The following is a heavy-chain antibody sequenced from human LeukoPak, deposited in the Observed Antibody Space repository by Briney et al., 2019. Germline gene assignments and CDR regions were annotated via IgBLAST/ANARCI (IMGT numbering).Heavy chain of an antibody. V-gene: IGHV4-59*01. Sequence: SETLSLTCTVSGGSISSYYWSWIRQPPGKGLEWIGYIYYSGSTNYNPSLKSRVTISVDTSKNQFSLKLSSVTAADTAVYYCARWSIAIVGAPKGGWFDRWGQGTLVTVSS. CDR2: IYYSGST. J-gene: IGHJ5*02. CDR1: GGSISSYY. D-gene: IGHD1-26*01. CDR3: ARWSIAIVGAPKGGWFDR.